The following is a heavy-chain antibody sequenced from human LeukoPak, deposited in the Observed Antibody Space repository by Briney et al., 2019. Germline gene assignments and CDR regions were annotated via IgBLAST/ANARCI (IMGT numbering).Heavy chain of an antibody. CDR2: ISAYNGNT. D-gene: IGHD2-15*01. Sequence: ASVKVTCKSSGYTFSTYGIPWLRQAPGQGLDWMGWISAYNGNTNYAQKLQGRVTLTTDTSTSTAYMELRSLRSDNTALYYCTRDQYGGGSFPSWERVYWGQGTLVTVSS. CDR1: GYTFSTYG. V-gene: IGHV1-18*01. CDR3: TRDQYGGGSFPSWERVY. J-gene: IGHJ4*02.